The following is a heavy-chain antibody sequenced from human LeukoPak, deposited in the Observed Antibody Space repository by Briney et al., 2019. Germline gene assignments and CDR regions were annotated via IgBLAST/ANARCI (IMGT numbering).Heavy chain of an antibody. CDR2: IIPIFGTA. Sequence: GSSVKVSCKASGGTFSSYAISWVRQAPGQGLEWMGGIIPIFGTANYAQKFQGRVPITTDESTSTAYMELSSLRSEDTAMYYCAREIELAMVWRVYAFDIWGQGTMVTVSS. CDR1: GGTFSSYA. V-gene: IGHV1-69*05. J-gene: IGHJ3*02. D-gene: IGHD5-24*01. CDR3: AREIELAMVWRVYAFDI.